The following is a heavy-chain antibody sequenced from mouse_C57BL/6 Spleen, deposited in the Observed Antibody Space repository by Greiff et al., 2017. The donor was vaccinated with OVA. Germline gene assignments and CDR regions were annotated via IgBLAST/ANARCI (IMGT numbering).Heavy chain of an antibody. J-gene: IGHJ1*03. Sequence: QVQLQQSGAELVKPGASVKMSCKASGYTFTSYWITWVKQRPGQGLEWIGDIYPGSGSTNYNEKFKSKATLTVDTSSSTAYMQLSSLTSEDSAVYYCARVPTTVTMDFDVWGTGTTVTVSS. D-gene: IGHD2-10*01. V-gene: IGHV1-55*01. CDR1: GYTFTSYW. CDR3: ARVPTTVTMDFDV. CDR2: IYPGSGST.